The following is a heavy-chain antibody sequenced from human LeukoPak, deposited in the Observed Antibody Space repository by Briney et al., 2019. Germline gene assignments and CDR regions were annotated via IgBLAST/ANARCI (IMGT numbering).Heavy chain of an antibody. V-gene: IGHV3-48*04. CDR1: GFSFSYHG. CDR3: AELGITMIGGV. D-gene: IGHD3-10*02. CDR2: ISSSGSTI. Sequence: GGSLRLSCVASGFSFSYHGMNWVRQAPGKGLEWVSYISSSGSTIYYADSVKGRFTISRDNAKNSLYLQMNSLRAEDTAVYYCAELGITMIGGVWGKGTTVTISS. J-gene: IGHJ6*04.